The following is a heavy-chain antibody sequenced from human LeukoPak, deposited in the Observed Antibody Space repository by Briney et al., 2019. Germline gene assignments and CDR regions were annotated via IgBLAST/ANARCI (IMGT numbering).Heavy chain of an antibody. J-gene: IGHJ4*02. V-gene: IGHV4-59*08. CDR3: ARSYYDSSGYYDY. CDR1: GGSISKYY. Sequence: PSETLSLSCTVSGGSISKYYWSWIRQPPEKGLEWIGNIYYSGGTNYNPSLKSRITISVDTFKNQFSLNLTSVTAADTAIYYCARSYYDSSGYYDYWGRGTLVTVSS. D-gene: IGHD3-22*01. CDR2: IYYSGGT.